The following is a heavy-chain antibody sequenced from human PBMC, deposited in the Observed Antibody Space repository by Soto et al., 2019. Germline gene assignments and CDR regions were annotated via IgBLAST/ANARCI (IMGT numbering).Heavy chain of an antibody. V-gene: IGHV1-18*01. CDR3: ARGFDYYDSSGYYPFDY. CDR1: GYTFTSYG. D-gene: IGHD3-22*01. Sequence: GASVKVSCKASGYTFTSYGISWVRQAPGQGLEWMGWISAYNGNTNYAQKLQGRVTMTTDTSTSTAYMELRSLSSDDTAVYYCARGFDYYDSSGYYPFDYWGQGTLVTVSS. CDR2: ISAYNGNT. J-gene: IGHJ4*02.